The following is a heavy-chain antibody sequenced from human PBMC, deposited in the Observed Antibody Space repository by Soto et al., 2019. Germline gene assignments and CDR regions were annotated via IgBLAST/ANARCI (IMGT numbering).Heavy chain of an antibody. CDR1: GGSISSYY. CDR2: IYYSGST. CDR3: ARVAIGDSGYDTFDP. D-gene: IGHD5-12*01. Sequence: PSETLSLTCTVSGGSISSYYWSWIRQPPGKGLEWIAYIYYSGSTNYNPSLKSRVTISVDTSKNQFSLKLSSVTAADTAVYYCARVAIGDSGYDTFDPWGQGTPVTVSS. J-gene: IGHJ5*02. V-gene: IGHV4-59*12.